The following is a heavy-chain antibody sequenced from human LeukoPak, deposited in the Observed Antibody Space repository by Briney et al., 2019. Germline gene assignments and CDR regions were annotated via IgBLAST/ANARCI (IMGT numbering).Heavy chain of an antibody. V-gene: IGHV4-59*01. CDR1: GGSIISYY. Sequence: SETLSLTCTVSGGSIISYYWSWIRQPPGKGLEWIGYIYYSGSINYNPSLKSRVTISVDTSKNQFSLKLSSVTAADTAVYYCARAPDYLYYYGMDVWGQGTLVTVSS. CDR3: ARAPDYLYYYGMDV. D-gene: IGHD4-11*01. J-gene: IGHJ6*02. CDR2: IYYSGSI.